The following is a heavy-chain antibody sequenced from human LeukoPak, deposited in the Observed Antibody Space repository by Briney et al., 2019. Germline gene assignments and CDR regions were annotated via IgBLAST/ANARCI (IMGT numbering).Heavy chain of an antibody. J-gene: IGHJ4*02. D-gene: IGHD2-2*01. V-gene: IGHV3-23*01. Sequence: GGSLRLSCAASGFTFSSFPMSWVRQAPGTGLEWVSIIGGNGGGTYYADSVKGRFTISRDNSKNTLYLQMNSLRAEDTAVYYCAKFRDIVVVPAAPQGYWGQGTLVTVSS. CDR1: GFTFSSFP. CDR2: IGGNGGGT. CDR3: AKFRDIVVVPAAPQGY.